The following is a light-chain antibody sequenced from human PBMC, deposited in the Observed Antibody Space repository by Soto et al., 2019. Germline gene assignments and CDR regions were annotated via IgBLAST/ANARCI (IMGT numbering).Light chain of an antibody. J-gene: IGKJ4*01. CDR3: QQRSEWPLT. V-gene: IGKV3-11*01. CDR2: DAS. CDR1: QSVSYY. Sequence: EIVMTQSPATLSVSPGERATLSCRASQSVSYYLAWYQQKPDQAPRLLIYDASTRATGIPVRFSGSGSGTDFTLTISSLEPEDFAVFYCQQRSEWPLTFGGGTKV.